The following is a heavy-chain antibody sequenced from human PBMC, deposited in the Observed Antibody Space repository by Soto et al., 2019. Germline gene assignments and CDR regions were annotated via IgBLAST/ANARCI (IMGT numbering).Heavy chain of an antibody. CDR1: GITFSDYG. J-gene: IGHJ4*02. Sequence: HPGGSLRLFCAASGITFSDYGMHWVRRAPGKGLEWVAGVWKDGSNRYYVDSVKGRFTISRDNSKNTLYLQMNSLRDEDTAVYYCAKVPRGSNFGYYNFWGQGTLVTVSS. CDR2: VWKDGSNR. V-gene: IGHV3-30*02. D-gene: IGHD5-18*01. CDR3: AKVPRGSNFGYYNF.